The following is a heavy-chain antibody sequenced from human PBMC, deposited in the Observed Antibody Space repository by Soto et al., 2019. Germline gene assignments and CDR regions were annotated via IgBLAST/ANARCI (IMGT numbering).Heavy chain of an antibody. CDR2: ISYDGSNK. J-gene: IGHJ6*03. Sequence: QVQLVESGGGVVQPGRSLRLSCAASGFTFSSYGMHWVRQAPGKGLEWVAVISYDGSNKYYADSVKGRFTISRDNSKNTLYQQMNSLRAEDTAVYYCAKEDGSSSSVDYYYYMDVWGKGTTVTVSS. CDR3: AKEDGSSSSVDYYYYMDV. CDR1: GFTFSSYG. V-gene: IGHV3-30*18. D-gene: IGHD6-6*01.